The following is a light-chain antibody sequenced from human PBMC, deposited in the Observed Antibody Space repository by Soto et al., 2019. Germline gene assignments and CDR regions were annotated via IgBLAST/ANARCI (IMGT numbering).Light chain of an antibody. V-gene: IGLV8-61*01. Sequence: QTVVPQEPSFSVSPGGTVTLTCGLSSGSVSTSYYPSWYQQTPGQAPRTLIYSTNIRSSGVPDRVSGSILGNKAALTITGAQADDESDYYCVLYMGSGIWVFGGGTKLTVL. CDR1: SGSVSTSYY. CDR2: STN. J-gene: IGLJ3*02. CDR3: VLYMGSGIWV.